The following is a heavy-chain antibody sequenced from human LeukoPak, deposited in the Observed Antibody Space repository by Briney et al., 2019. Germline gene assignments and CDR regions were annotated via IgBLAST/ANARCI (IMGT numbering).Heavy chain of an antibody. J-gene: IGHJ4*02. V-gene: IGHV1-46*01. CDR3: ARDRYCDTSGDY. CDR2: INPSGGST. D-gene: IGHD3-22*01. Sequence: ASVKVSCKASGYTFTGFYMHWVRQAPGQGLEWMGIINPSGGSTSYAQKFQGRVTMTRDTSTSTVYMELSSLRSDDTAVYYCARDRYCDTSGDYWGQGTLVTVSS. CDR1: GYTFTGFY.